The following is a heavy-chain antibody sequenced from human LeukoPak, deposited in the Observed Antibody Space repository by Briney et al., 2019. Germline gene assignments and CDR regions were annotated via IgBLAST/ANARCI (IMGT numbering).Heavy chain of an antibody. D-gene: IGHD4-17*01. J-gene: IGHJ6*02. Sequence: PGGSLRLSCAASGFTFSSYGMHWVRQAPGKGVEGVAVIWYDGSNKYYADSVKGRFTISRDNSKNTLYLQMNSLRAEDTAVYYCAKNEPDYGDYGWDYYYYGMDVWGQGTTVTVSS. V-gene: IGHV3-33*06. CDR3: AKNEPDYGDYGWDYYYYGMDV. CDR2: IWYDGSNK. CDR1: GFTFSSYG.